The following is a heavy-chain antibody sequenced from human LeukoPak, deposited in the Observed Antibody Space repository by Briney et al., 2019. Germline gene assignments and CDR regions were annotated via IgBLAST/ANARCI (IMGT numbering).Heavy chain of an antibody. V-gene: IGHV3-23*01. Sequence: GGSLRLSCAASGFTFSNYWMSWVRQAPGKGLEWVSATSGSGVSTYYADSVKGRFTISRDNSKNTLYLQMNSLRAEDTAVYYCARVEVDSGSYSFVFDYWGQGTLVTVSS. CDR3: ARVEVDSGSYSFVFDY. D-gene: IGHD1-26*01. CDR2: TSGSGVST. J-gene: IGHJ4*02. CDR1: GFTFSNYW.